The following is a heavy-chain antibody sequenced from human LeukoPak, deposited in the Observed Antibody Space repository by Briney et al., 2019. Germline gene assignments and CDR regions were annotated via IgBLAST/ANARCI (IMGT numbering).Heavy chain of an antibody. CDR1: GFSFNESY. J-gene: IGHJ4*02. CDR3: ARGKRRFDS. Sequence: PGGSLRLSCGASGFSFNESYMTWIRQAPGKRLEWVAYISGRSYSMYYADSVKGRFTISRDNARNSLYLHMNSLRADDTAVYYCARGKRRFDSWGQGTLVTVSS. CDR2: ISGRSYSM. V-gene: IGHV3-11*01.